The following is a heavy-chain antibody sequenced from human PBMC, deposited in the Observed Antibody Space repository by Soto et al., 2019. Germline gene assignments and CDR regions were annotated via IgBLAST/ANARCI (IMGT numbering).Heavy chain of an antibody. Sequence: QTLPLTCAISRNSVYSNSAAWNCIRQSPSRGLEWLGRTYYRSKWYNDYAVSVKSRITINPDTSKNQFSLQLNSVTPEDTAVYYCASPPSCPTNTKWELYQLPTTTSLKAMYM. CDR1: RNSVYSNSAA. CDR2: TYYRSKWYN. J-gene: IGHJ6*03. V-gene: IGHV6-1*01. D-gene: IGHD2-2*01. CDR3: ASPPSCPTNTKWELYQLPTTTSLKAMYM.